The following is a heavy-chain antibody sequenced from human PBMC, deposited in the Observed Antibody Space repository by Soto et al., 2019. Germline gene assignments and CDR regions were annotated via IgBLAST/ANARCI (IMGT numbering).Heavy chain of an antibody. Sequence: SGPTLVNPTETLTLTCTVSGFSLSNARMGVSWIRQPPGKALEWLAHIFSNDEKSYSTSLKSRLTISKDTSKSQVALTMTNMDPVDTATYYCARINFWSGYFNFGYYYYGMDVWGQGTTVTVSS. CDR3: ARINFWSGYFNFGYYYYGMDV. CDR1: GFSLSNARMG. J-gene: IGHJ6*02. CDR2: IFSNDEK. D-gene: IGHD3-3*01. V-gene: IGHV2-26*01.